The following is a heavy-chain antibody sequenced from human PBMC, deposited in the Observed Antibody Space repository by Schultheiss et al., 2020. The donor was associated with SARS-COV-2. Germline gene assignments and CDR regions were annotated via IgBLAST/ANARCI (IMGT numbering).Heavy chain of an antibody. CDR3: ARGGAARQPPPV. Sequence: SQTLSLTCTVSGGSISSSSYYWGWIRQPPGKGLEWIGYIYYSGSTNYNPSLKSRVTISVDTSKNQFSLKLSSVTAADTAVYYCARGGAARQPPPVWGQGTLVTVSS. CDR1: GGSISSSSYY. J-gene: IGHJ4*02. CDR2: IYYSGST. V-gene: IGHV4-61*05. D-gene: IGHD6-6*01.